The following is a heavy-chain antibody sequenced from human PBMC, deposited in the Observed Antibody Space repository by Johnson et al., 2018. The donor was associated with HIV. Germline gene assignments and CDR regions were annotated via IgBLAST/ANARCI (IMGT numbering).Heavy chain of an antibody. V-gene: IGHV3-66*01. Sequence: EVQLVESGGGLVKPGGSLTVSCAASGMAFSDLWMNWVRQAPGKGLEWVSVIYSGGTTYYADSVKGRFTISRDNSKNTLYLQMNSLRAEDTAVYYCAKCRGLGARGAFDIWGQGTMVTVSS. J-gene: IGHJ3*02. CDR3: AKCRGLGARGAFDI. CDR2: IYSGGTT. D-gene: IGHD5-12*01. CDR1: GMAFSDLW.